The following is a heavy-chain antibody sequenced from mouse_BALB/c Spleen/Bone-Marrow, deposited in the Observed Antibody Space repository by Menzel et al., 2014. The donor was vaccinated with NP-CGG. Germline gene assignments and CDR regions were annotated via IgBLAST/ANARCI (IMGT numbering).Heavy chain of an antibody. CDR1: GYTFTSYW. D-gene: IGHD2-12*01. J-gene: IGHJ2*01. V-gene: IGHV1-7*01. CDR3: ARWGDDGTFDY. Sequence: QVQLKQSGAELAKPGASVKMSCKASGYTFTSYWMHWVKQRPGQGLEWTGYINPSTGYTEYNQKFKDKATLTADKSSSTAYMQLSSLTSEDSAVYYCARWGDDGTFDYWGQGTTLTVSS. CDR2: INPSTGYT.